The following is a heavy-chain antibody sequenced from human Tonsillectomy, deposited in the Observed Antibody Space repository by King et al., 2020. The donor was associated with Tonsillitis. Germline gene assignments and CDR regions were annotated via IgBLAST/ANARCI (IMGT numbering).Heavy chain of an antibody. CDR2: IYHSVST. Sequence: VQLQESGPGLVKPSGTLSLTCAVSGGSISSSNWWSWVRQPPGKGLEWIGEIYHSVSTNYNPSLTSRVTIYVDKSKNQFSLKLSSVTAADTAVYYCARASLSSGRNGEDDYWGQGTLVTVSS. CDR3: ARASLSSGRNGEDDY. D-gene: IGHD3-22*01. V-gene: IGHV4-4*02. CDR1: GGSISSSNW. J-gene: IGHJ4*02.